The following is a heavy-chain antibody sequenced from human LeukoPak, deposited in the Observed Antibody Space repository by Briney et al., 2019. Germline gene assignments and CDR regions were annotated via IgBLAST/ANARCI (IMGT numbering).Heavy chain of an antibody. J-gene: IGHJ3*01. D-gene: IGHD3-9*01. CDR3: ARVEMTGRFYDAFDV. V-gene: IGHV3-30*04. Sequence: GRSLRLSCAASGFTFSSYAMHWVRQAPGKGLEWVAVISYDGSNKYYADSVKGRFTISRDNAKNSLYLQMNSLRAEDTAVYYCARVEMTGRFYDAFDVWAQGTMVTVSS. CDR1: GFTFSSYA. CDR2: ISYDGSNK.